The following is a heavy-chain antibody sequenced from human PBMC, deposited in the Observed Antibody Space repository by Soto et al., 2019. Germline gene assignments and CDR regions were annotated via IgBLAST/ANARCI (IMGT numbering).Heavy chain of an antibody. V-gene: IGHV3-30*18. CDR1: GFTFSDYG. D-gene: IGHD6-6*01. CDR2: MSYAGTYK. J-gene: IGHJ4*02. Sequence: QVQLVESGGGVVQPGRSLRLSCAVSGFTFSDYGMHWVRQAPGKGLEWVAVMSYAGTYKYYVDSVKGRFTISRDHSGNTLFLQMNSLRLEDTAVYFCAKEMYPRTVLDSSSPWGDYWGQGTLVTVSS. CDR3: AKEMYPRTVLDSSSPWGDY.